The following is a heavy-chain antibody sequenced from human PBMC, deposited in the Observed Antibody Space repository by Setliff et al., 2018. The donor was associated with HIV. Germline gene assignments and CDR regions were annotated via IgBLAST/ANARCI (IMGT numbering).Heavy chain of an antibody. CDR1: GGTFSNYG. CDR3: ARDFGGYCSSMSCPGLFDP. J-gene: IGHJ5*02. CDR2: IIPISGTA. D-gene: IGHD2-2*01. Sequence: SVKVSCKASGGTFSNYGMSWVRQAPGQGLEWMGGIIPISGTANYAQKFRGRVTITTDESTSTAYMELSGLRSEDTAVYYCARDFGGYCSSMSCPGLFDPWGQGSLVTVSS. V-gene: IGHV1-69*05.